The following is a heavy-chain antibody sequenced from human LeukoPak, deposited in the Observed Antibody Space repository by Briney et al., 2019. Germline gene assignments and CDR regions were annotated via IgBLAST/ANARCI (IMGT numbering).Heavy chain of an antibody. Sequence: GGSLRLSCAASGFSFSDHYMDWVRQAPGKGLEWVGRIRDKTKRYSTEYAASVKGRFITSRDESENSLFLQMNSLRAEDTAVYYCASRSDILIAAKYFQHWGQGTLVTVSS. V-gene: IGHV3-72*01. CDR2: IRDKTKRYST. CDR3: ASRSDILIAAKYFQH. J-gene: IGHJ1*01. CDR1: GFSFSDHY. D-gene: IGHD3-9*01.